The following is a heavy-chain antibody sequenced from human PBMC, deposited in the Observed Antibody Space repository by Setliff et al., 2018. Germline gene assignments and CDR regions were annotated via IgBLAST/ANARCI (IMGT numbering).Heavy chain of an antibody. CDR2: IYYSGST. J-gene: IGHJ4*02. CDR1: GGSISSSSYY. V-gene: IGHV4-39*07. D-gene: IGHD3-16*01. Sequence: PSETLSLTCTVSGGSISSSSYYWGWIRQPPGKGLEWIGSIYYSGSTYYNPSLKSRVTISVDTSKNQFSLKLSSVTAADTAVYYCARGRLSWGIDYWGQGTLVTVSS. CDR3: ARGRLSWGIDY.